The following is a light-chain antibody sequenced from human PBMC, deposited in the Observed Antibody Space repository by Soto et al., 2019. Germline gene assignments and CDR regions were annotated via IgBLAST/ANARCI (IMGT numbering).Light chain of an antibody. CDR3: QQYNGYSGT. Sequence: DIQMTQSPSTLSASVGDRVTITCRASQSISSWLAWYQQKPGKAPKLLIYDASSLKSGVPSRFSGSGSGTEFTLTISSLQPDDFATYYCQQYNGYSGTFGQGTKVEIQ. CDR1: QSISSW. CDR2: DAS. J-gene: IGKJ1*01. V-gene: IGKV1-5*01.